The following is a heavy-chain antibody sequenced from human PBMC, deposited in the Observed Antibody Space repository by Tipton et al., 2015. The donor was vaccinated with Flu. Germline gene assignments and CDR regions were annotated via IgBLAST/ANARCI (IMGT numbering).Heavy chain of an antibody. D-gene: IGHD3-16*01. Sequence: SLRLSCAASGFTFSNYGMNWVRQAPGKGLEWMAFIRFDGGDRDYVDSVKGRFTISRDNSKNTLFLQMNSLRVEDTAVYYCAKDPHGGLRYLDNWGQGTLVTVSS. J-gene: IGHJ4*02. CDR3: AKDPHGGLRYLDN. CDR2: IRFDGGDR. V-gene: IGHV3-30*02. CDR1: GFTFSNYG.